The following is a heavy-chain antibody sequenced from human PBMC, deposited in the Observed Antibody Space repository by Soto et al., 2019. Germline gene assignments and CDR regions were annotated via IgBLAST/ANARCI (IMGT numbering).Heavy chain of an antibody. CDR3: ARATYYDLNYLNY. V-gene: IGHV3-48*01. Sequence: GGSLRLSCAASGFTFSSYSMNWVRQAPGKGLEWVSYISSSSSTIYYADSVKGRFTISRDNAKNTLYLQMDSLRSEDTAVYYCARATYYDLNYLNYCGQGTLVTVSS. CDR1: GFTFSSYS. J-gene: IGHJ4*02. CDR2: ISSSSSTI. D-gene: IGHD3-3*01.